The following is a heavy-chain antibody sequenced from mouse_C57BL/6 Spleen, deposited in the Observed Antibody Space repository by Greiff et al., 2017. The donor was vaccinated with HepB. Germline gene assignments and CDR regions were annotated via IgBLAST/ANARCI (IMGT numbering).Heavy chain of an antibody. CDR1: GYSFSSSW. D-gene: IGHD1-1*01. Sequence: QVQLQQSGPELVKPGASVKISCKASGYSFSSSWMNWVKQRPGKGLEWIGRIYPGDGDTNYNGKFKGKATLTADKSSSTAYMQLSSLTSEDSAVYFCAISTTAAMDYWGQGTSVTVSS. V-gene: IGHV1-82*01. J-gene: IGHJ4*01. CDR3: AISTTAAMDY. CDR2: IYPGDGDT.